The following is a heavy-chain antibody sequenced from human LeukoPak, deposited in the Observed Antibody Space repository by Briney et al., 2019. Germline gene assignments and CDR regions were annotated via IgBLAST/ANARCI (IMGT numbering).Heavy chain of an antibody. CDR1: GFTFSSYS. CDR2: ISSSSSYI. CDR3: ARDSYLTGYCSGGSCSNNWFDP. Sequence: GGSLRLSCAASGFTFSSYSMNWVRQAPGKGLEWVSSISSSSSYIYYADSVKGRFTISRDNSKNTLCLQMNSLRAEDTAVYYCARDSYLTGYCSGGSCSNNWFDPWGQGTLVTVSS. V-gene: IGHV3-21*01. D-gene: IGHD2-15*01. J-gene: IGHJ5*02.